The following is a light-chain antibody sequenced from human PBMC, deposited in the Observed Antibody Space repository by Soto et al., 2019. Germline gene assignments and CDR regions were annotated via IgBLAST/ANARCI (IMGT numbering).Light chain of an antibody. CDR3: QQYNSYCT. V-gene: IGKV1-5*01. Sequence: IQMTQSPSTLSASVGDRVTITCRASQSISSWLAWYQQKPGKAPKLLIYDASSLESGVPSRFSGSGSGTEFTLTISSLQPDDFATYYCQQYNSYCTFGGGTKVDIK. CDR2: DAS. CDR1: QSISSW. J-gene: IGKJ4*01.